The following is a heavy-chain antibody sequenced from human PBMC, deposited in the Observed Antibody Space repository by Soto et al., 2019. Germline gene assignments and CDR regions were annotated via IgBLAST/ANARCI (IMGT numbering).Heavy chain of an antibody. V-gene: IGHV3-23*01. CDR2: ISGSGGST. Sequence: GGSLRLSCAASGFPFGENAMSWVRQAPGKGLEWVSGISGSGGSTYYADSVKGRFTISRDNSKNTLYLQMNSLRAEDTAVYYCAKGRVVPAAMGYYYYYYGMDVWGQGTTVTVSS. CDR1: GFPFGENA. CDR3: AKGRVVPAAMGYYYYYYGMDV. D-gene: IGHD2-2*01. J-gene: IGHJ6*02.